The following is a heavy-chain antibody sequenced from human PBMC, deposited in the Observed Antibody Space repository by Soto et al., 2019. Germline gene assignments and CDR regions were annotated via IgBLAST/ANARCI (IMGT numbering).Heavy chain of an antibody. V-gene: IGHV1-18*01. CDR1: GYTFTSYG. CDR2: ISAYNANP. Sequence: QVQLVQSGAEVRKPGASVKVSCKASGYTFTSYGISWVRQAPGQGLEWLGWISAYNANPKYTQKVQGRVTMTTDRSTSTAYMEVRNLRSEDSAVYYCAMARSSSWPIDSWGPGTLVTVSS. CDR3: AMARSSSWPIDS. D-gene: IGHD6-13*01. J-gene: IGHJ4*02.